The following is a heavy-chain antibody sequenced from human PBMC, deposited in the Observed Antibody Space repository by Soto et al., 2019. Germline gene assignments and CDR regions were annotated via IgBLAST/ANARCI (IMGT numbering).Heavy chain of an antibody. J-gene: IGHJ4*02. CDR2: IKSKTDGGTT. CDR1: GFTFSNAW. CDR3: TTKYYYDSSGYYDTHFDS. Sequence: GGSLRLSCAASGFTFSNAWMSWVRQATGKGLEWVGRIKSKTDGGTTDYAAPVKGRFTISRDDSKNTLYLQMNSLKTEDTAVYYCTTKYYYDSSGYYDTHFDSWGQGTLVTVSS. D-gene: IGHD3-22*01. V-gene: IGHV3-15*01.